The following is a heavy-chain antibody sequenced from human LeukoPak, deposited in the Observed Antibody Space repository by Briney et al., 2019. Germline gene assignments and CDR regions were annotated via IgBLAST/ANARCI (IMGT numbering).Heavy chain of an antibody. CDR1: GFSFDDYA. Sequence: PGGSLRLSCAASGFSFDDYAMHWVRQAPGKGLEWVSGISWNSGSIGYADSVKGRFTTSRDNAKNSLYLQMNSLRAEDTGVYYCAKDSYSKGDYWGQGVLVTVSS. D-gene: IGHD5-18*01. J-gene: IGHJ4*02. CDR3: AKDSYSKGDY. V-gene: IGHV3-9*01. CDR2: ISWNSGSI.